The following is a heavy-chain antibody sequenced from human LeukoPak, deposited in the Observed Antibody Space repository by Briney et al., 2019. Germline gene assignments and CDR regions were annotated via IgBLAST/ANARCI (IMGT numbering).Heavy chain of an antibody. D-gene: IGHD3-3*01. CDR1: GGSISSGDYY. Sequence: SQTLSLTCTVSGGSISSGDYYWSWIRQPPGKGLEWIGYIYYSGSTYYNPSLKSRVTISVDTSKNQFSLKLSSVTAADTAVYYCARARWSGIAAFDIWGQGTMVTVSS. CDR3: ARARWSGIAAFDI. CDR2: IYYSGST. J-gene: IGHJ3*02. V-gene: IGHV4-30-4*01.